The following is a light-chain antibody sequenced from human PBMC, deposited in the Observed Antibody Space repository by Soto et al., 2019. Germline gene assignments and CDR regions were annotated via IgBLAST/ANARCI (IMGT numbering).Light chain of an antibody. CDR1: SSDVGGYNY. CDR3: SSYAGSNIYV. Sequence: LTQPPSASGSPGQSVTISCTGTSSDVGGYNYVSWYQQHPGKAPKLMIYEVSKRPSGVPDRFSGSKSGNTASLSVSGLQAEDEADYYCSSYAGSNIYVFGTGTKVTVL. CDR2: EVS. J-gene: IGLJ1*01. V-gene: IGLV2-8*01.